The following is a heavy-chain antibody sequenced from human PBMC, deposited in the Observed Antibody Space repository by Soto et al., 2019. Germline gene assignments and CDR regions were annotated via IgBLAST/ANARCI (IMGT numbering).Heavy chain of an antibody. CDR2: ISGSGGST. V-gene: IGHV3-23*01. D-gene: IGHD3-10*01. CDR3: AKEEFGGLFGPLPNWFDP. CDR1: GFTFSSYA. J-gene: IGHJ5*02. Sequence: GGSLRLSCAASGFTFSSYAMSWVRQAPGKGLEWVSAISGSGGSTYYADSVKGRFTISRDNSKNTLYLQMNSLRAEDTAVYYCAKEEFGGLFGPLPNWFDPWGQGTLVTVSS.